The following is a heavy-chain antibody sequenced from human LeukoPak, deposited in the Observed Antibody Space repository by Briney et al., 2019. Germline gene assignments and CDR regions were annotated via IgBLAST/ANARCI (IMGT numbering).Heavy chain of an antibody. Sequence: PSETLSLTCTVSGGSISSYYWSWIRQPPGKGLEWIGYIYYSGSTNYNPSLKSRVTISVDTSKNQFSLKLSSVTAADTAVYYCARHIGSSSSVAYYWGQGTLVTVSS. V-gene: IGHV4-59*08. CDR1: GGSISSYY. CDR2: IYYSGST. J-gene: IGHJ4*02. CDR3: ARHIGSSSSVAYY. D-gene: IGHD6-6*01.